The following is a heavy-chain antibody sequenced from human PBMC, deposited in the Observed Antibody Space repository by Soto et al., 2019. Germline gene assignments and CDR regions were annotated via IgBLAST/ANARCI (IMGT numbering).Heavy chain of an antibody. Sequence: PSETLSLTCTVSGGSISSYFCSWIRQPPGKGLEWIGYIYDRGSTNYNPSLRSRVTMSVDTSKNQFSLKLNSVTAADTAVYYCARGDRSWLDPWGQGTLVTVSS. CDR2: IYDRGST. J-gene: IGHJ5*02. CDR1: GGSISSYF. CDR3: ARGDRSWLDP. V-gene: IGHV4-59*01.